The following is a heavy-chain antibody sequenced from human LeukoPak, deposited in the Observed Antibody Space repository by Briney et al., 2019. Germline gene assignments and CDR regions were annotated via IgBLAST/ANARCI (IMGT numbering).Heavy chain of an antibody. J-gene: IGHJ4*02. V-gene: IGHV3-74*01. CDR2: INTDGSTA. D-gene: IGHD2-15*01. Sequence: PGGSLPVPHAASGFTFNNYRIHWVRQAPGKGLVWVSRINTDGSTAIYADSVQGRFTISRDNAKNTLYLQMNSLRAEDTAVYYCARAVSAAKDYWGQGALVTVSS. CDR1: GFTFNNYR. CDR3: ARAVSAAKDY.